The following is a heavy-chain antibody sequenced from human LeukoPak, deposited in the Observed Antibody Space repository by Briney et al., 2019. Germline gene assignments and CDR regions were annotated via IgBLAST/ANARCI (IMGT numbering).Heavy chain of an antibody. CDR2: ISGRRDST. V-gene: IGHV3-23*01. J-gene: IGHJ4*02. CDR1: GFIFSRYW. D-gene: IGHD6-13*01. Sequence: GGSLRLSCAASGFIFSRYWMSWVRQAPGKGLEWVSTISGRRDSTSYADSVKGRFTISRDNSKNTLYLQMNSLRAEDTAVYYCARLNIAAAGNYFDYWGQGTLVTVSS. CDR3: ARLNIAAAGNYFDY.